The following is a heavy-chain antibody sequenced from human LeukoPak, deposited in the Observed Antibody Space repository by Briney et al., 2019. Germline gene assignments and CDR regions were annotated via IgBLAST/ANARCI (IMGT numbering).Heavy chain of an antibody. V-gene: IGHV1-69*05. J-gene: IGHJ4*02. CDR3: ARVIFRAYCGGDCYPL. CDR1: GGTFSSYA. CDR2: IIPIFGTA. D-gene: IGHD2-21*02. Sequence: GASVKVSCKASGGTFSSYAISWLRQAPGQGLEWMGRIIPIFGTANYAQKFQGRVTITTDESTSTAYMELSSLRSEDTAVYYCARVIFRAYCGGDCYPLWGQGTLVTVSS.